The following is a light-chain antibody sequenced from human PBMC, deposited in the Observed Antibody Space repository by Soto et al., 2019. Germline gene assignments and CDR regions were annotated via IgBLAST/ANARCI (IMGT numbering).Light chain of an antibody. J-gene: IGKJ1*01. Sequence: DIQMTQSPSTLAASVGDRVTLTCRASQHISTWLAWYQQKPGKAPKLLIYRASNLEPGVPSRFSGSGAGTEFTLTINSLQPDDFATYYCQQYNSYSWTFGQGTKVDIK. CDR2: RAS. CDR1: QHISTW. CDR3: QQYNSYSWT. V-gene: IGKV1-5*03.